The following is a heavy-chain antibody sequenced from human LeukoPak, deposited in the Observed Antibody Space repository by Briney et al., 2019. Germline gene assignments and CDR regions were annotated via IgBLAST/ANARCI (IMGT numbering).Heavy chain of an antibody. D-gene: IGHD5-18*01. V-gene: IGHV4-38-2*01. CDR3: ARLKPDGYSDDY. Sequence: SETLSLTCAVSGYSISSGYYWGWIRQPPGKGLEWIGSIYHSGSTYYNPSLKSRVTISVDTSKNQFSLKLSSVTAADTAVYYCARLKPDGYSDDYWGREPWSPSPQ. J-gene: IGHJ4*02. CDR2: IYHSGST. CDR1: GYSISSGYY.